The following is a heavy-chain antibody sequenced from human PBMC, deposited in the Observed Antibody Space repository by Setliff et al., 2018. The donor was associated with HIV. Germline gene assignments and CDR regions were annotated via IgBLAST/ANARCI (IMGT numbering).Heavy chain of an antibody. V-gene: IGHV1-3*01. J-gene: IGHJ4*02. CDR2: ISGGRGNK. CDR3: AWGTQRPIDS. CDR1: GYTCSSYG. Sequence: ASVKVSCKASGYTCSSYGVHWVRQAPGQRLEWMGWISGGRGNKKYSQKVQDRITVTRDTSANMAYMELSSLRSEDTAMYYCAWGTQRPIDSWGQGTLVTVSS. D-gene: IGHD3-16*01.